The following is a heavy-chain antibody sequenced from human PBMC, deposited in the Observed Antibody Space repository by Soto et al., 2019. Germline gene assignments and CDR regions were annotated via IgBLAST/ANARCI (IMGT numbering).Heavy chain of an antibody. CDR3: ATKVNGKYFFDY. Sequence: SETLSLTCGVSGYSISNDNWWVWIRQPPGKGLEWIGYIHHTGFTYSNPSLKSRLTMSADTSKNQFSLKLSSVTAVDTAVYYCATKVNGKYFFDYWGQGTLVTVSS. D-gene: IGHD1-26*01. CDR1: GYSISNDNW. CDR2: IHHTGFT. V-gene: IGHV4-28*01. J-gene: IGHJ4*02.